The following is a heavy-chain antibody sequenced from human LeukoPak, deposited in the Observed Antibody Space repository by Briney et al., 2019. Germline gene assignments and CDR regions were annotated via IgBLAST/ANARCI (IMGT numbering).Heavy chain of an antibody. CDR2: ISSSSTI. CDR3: ARGPGGYDN. D-gene: IGHD3-16*01. CDR1: GFTFSSYS. Sequence: PGGSLRLSCAASGFTFSSYSMIWLRQAPGKGLEWVSYISSSSTIYYADSVKGRFTISRDNAKNSLYLQMNSLRVEDTAVYYCARGPGGYDNWGQGTLVTVSS. J-gene: IGHJ4*02. V-gene: IGHV3-48*01.